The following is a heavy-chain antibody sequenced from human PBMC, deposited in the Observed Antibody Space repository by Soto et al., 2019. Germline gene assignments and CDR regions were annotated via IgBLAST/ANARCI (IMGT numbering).Heavy chain of an antibody. CDR1: GYTLSSYG. CDR3: ARYCGGASCHKGVPDY. D-gene: IGHD2-15*01. V-gene: IGHV1-18*01. Sequence: ASVKVSCKVSGYTLSSYGISWVRQAPGQGLEWMGWINTYNGATNYAQNLQGRVTMTTDSSTTTAYMELRSLRSDDTAVYYCARYCGGASCHKGVPDYWGQGTLVTVSS. J-gene: IGHJ4*02. CDR2: INTYNGAT.